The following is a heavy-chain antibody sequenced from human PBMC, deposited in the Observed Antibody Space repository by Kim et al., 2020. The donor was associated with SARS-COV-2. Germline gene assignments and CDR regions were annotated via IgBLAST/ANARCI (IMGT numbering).Heavy chain of an antibody. J-gene: IGHJ5*02. V-gene: IGHV4-31*03. CDR3: ARVSESPHYYGSGRPAYNWFDP. D-gene: IGHD3-10*01. CDR1: GGSISSGGYY. Sequence: SETLSLTCTVSGGSISSGGYYWSWIRQHPGKGLEWIGYIYYSGSTYYNPSLKSRLTISVDSSKNQFSLKLSSVTAADTAVYYCARVSESPHYYGSGRPAYNWFDPWGQGTLVTVSS. CDR2: IYYSGST.